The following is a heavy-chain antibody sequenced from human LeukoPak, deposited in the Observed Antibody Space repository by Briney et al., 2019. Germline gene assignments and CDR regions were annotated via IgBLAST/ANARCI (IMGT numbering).Heavy chain of an antibody. CDR1: GGSFSGYY. CDR2: INHSGST. Sequence: PSETLSLTCAVYGGSFSGYYWSWIRQPPGKGLEWIGEINHSGSTNYNPSLKSRVTISVDTSKNQFSLKLSSVTAADTAVYYCASTKVEGDYSSGWYENDAFDIWGQGTMVTVSS. J-gene: IGHJ3*02. D-gene: IGHD6-19*01. V-gene: IGHV4-34*01. CDR3: ASTKVEGDYSSGWYENDAFDI.